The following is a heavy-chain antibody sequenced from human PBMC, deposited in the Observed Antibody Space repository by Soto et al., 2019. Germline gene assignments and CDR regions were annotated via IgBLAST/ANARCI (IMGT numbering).Heavy chain of an antibody. CDR3: AKDPWVLLGGWYCDL. D-gene: IGHD3-16*01. CDR1: GFTFSSYA. Sequence: EVQLLESGGGLVQPGGSLRLSCAASGFTFSSYAMSWVRQAPGKGLEWVSAISGSGGSTYYADSVKGRFTISRDNPKNTLYLQMNSLRAEDTAVYYCAKDPWVLLGGWYCDLWGRGTLVPVSS. V-gene: IGHV3-23*01. J-gene: IGHJ2*01. CDR2: ISGSGGST.